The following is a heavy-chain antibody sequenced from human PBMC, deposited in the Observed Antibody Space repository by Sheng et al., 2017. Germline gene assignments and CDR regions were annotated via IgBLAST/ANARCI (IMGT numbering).Heavy chain of an antibody. J-gene: IGHJ3*02. CDR3: ARGGDYYDSSGYAFDI. D-gene: IGHD3-22*01. Sequence: QLQLQESGPGLVKPSETLSLTCTVSGGSISSSSYYWGWIRQPPGKGLEWIGSIYYSGSTYYNPSLKSRVTISVDTSKNQFSPKLSSVTAADTAVYYCARGGDYYDSSGYAFDIWGQGTMVTVSS. CDR2: IYYSGST. V-gene: IGHV4-39*07. CDR1: GGSISSSSYY.